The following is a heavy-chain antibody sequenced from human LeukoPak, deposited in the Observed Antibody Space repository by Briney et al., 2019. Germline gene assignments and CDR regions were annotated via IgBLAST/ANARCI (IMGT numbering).Heavy chain of an antibody. CDR3: AKVRGYSYGYITY. Sequence: GGSLRLSCAASGFTFSSYAMSWVRQAPGKGLEWVSGISGSGGSTYYADSVKGRFTISRDNSKNTLYLQMNSLRAEDTAAYYCAKVRGYSYGYITYWGQGTLVTVSS. D-gene: IGHD5-18*01. V-gene: IGHV3-23*01. CDR2: ISGSGGST. J-gene: IGHJ4*02. CDR1: GFTFSSYA.